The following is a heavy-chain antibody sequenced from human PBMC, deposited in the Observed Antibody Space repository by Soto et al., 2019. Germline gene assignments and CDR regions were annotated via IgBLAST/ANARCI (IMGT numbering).Heavy chain of an antibody. V-gene: IGHV3-15*02. J-gene: IGHJ4*02. CDR3: ITEAFCSSNTCPGTSDH. D-gene: IGHD2-2*01. CDR2: IKRKSDGGTT. Sequence: EVQLVESGGALVKAGGSLRLSCAASGFTFSNIWMSWVRQAPGKGLEWVGRIKRKSDGGTTDYAAPVRGRFTMSRDDSKDTMYLQMNSLDSEDTAVYYCITEAFCSSNTCPGTSDHWGQGTQVTVSS. CDR1: GFTFSNIW.